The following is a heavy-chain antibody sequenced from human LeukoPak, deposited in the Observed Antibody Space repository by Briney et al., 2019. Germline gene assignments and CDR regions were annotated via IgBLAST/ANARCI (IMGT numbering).Heavy chain of an antibody. CDR3: AREAEVGGYYYYYYYMGV. Sequence: PSETLSLTCTVSGGSISSHYWSWIRQPPGKGLEWIGYIYYSGSTNYNPSLKSRVTISVDTSKNQFSLKLSSVTAADTAVYYCAREAEVGGYYYYYYYMGVWGKGTTVTVSS. CDR2: IYYSGST. J-gene: IGHJ6*03. CDR1: GGSISSHY. D-gene: IGHD2-15*01. V-gene: IGHV4-59*11.